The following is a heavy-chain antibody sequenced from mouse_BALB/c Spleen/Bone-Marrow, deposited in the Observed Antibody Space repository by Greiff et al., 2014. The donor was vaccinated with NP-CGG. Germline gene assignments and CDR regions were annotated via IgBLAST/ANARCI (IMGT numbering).Heavy chain of an antibody. J-gene: IGHJ2*01. V-gene: IGHV1S132*01. CDR3: ARKGISTVIATAYYFDY. CDR2: IFPGTGTT. D-gene: IGHD2-4*01. CDR1: GYTFTSHL. Sequence: VNLVESGAELVKPGASVKLSCKTSGYTFTSHLIQWVKQRPGQGLGWIGEIFPGTGTTYYNEKFKDKATLTIDTSSSTAYMQLSSLTSEDSAVYFCARKGISTVIATAYYFDYWGQGSTLTVSS.